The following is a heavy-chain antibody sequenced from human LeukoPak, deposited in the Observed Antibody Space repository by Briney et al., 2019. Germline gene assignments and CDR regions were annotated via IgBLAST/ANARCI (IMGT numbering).Heavy chain of an antibody. D-gene: IGHD1-26*01. V-gene: IGHV3-48*03. Sequence: GGSLRLSCAASGFIIRSYEMNWVRQAPGKGLEWVSYISSSGSTIYYADSVKGRFTLSRDNAKNSLYLQMNSLRAEDTAVYYCARTGGSYPYYFEYWGQGTLVTVSS. CDR2: ISSSGSTI. CDR1: GFIIRSYE. J-gene: IGHJ4*02. CDR3: ARTGGSYPYYFEY.